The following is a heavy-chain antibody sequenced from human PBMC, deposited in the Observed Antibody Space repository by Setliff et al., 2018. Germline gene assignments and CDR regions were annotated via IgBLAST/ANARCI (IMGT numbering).Heavy chain of an antibody. J-gene: IGHJ1*01. D-gene: IGHD1-1*01. Sequence: KPSETLSLTCTVSGASISSYYWSWIRQPPGKGLEWIGYIYTSGGTNYNPSLKSRVTISIDTSQQFSLRLSSVTAADTAVYYCARRVSGSMQDWWGQGTLVTVSS. V-gene: IGHV4-4*08. CDR3: ARRVSGSMQDW. CDR1: GASISSYY. CDR2: IYTSGGT.